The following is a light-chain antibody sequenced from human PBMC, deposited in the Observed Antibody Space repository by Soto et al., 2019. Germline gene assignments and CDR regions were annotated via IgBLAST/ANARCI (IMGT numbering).Light chain of an antibody. CDR3: PQYNNWPPIT. V-gene: IGKV3-15*01. Sequence: EIVMTQSTATLSVSPGERVTLSCRASQSVSNNLAWYQQKPGQATRLLIYGASTSATRIPARFSGGGSGTEFPRIIGSLQSEDFAVYYCPQYNNWPPITFGGGNKVELK. CDR2: GAS. CDR1: QSVSNN. J-gene: IGKJ4*01.